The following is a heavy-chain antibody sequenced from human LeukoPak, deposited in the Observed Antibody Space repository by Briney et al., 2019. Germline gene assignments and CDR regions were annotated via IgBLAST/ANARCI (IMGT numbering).Heavy chain of an antibody. CDR1: GYTFTAYY. Sequence: GASVKVSCKASGYTFTAYYMHWVRQAPGQGLEWMGWINPNSGATNYVQKFQGRVTMTRDTSISTVNMELSRLRSDDTAVYYCARDHYYDSPNDVFDIWGQGTMVTVSS. CDR2: INPNSGAT. V-gene: IGHV1-2*02. CDR3: ARDHYYDSPNDVFDI. J-gene: IGHJ3*02. D-gene: IGHD3-22*01.